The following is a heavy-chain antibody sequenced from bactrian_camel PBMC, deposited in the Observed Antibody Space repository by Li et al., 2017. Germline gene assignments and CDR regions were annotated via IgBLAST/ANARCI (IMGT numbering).Heavy chain of an antibody. J-gene: IGHJ4*01. CDR3: AADRDVNVPPSLALDSGRYNN. Sequence: HVQLVESGGGLVQPGGSLRLSCFASGFTFSYYYMSWVRQAPGKGLEWVSTIYTGFTSTSYADSVKGRFTLSQDNAKKTVYLQMSDLKPEDSAMYYCAADRDVNVPPSLALDSGRYNNWGQGTQVTVS. CDR2: IYTGFTST. V-gene: IGHV3-2*01. CDR1: GFTFSYYY.